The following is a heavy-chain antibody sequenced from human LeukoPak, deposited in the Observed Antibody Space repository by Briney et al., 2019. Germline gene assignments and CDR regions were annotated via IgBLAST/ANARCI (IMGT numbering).Heavy chain of an antibody. CDR1: GYTFTNYY. D-gene: IGHD5-18*01. CDR3: ARDWGIQQWPPSYFDY. CDR2: IDPSGGST. V-gene: IGHV1-46*01. Sequence: ASVKVSCKASGYTFTNYYMHWVRQAPGQGLEWMGIIDPSGGSTTYAQKFQGRVTMTRDTSTSTVYMELTSLRSEDTAMYYCARDWGIQQWPPSYFDYWGQGTLVTVSS. J-gene: IGHJ4*02.